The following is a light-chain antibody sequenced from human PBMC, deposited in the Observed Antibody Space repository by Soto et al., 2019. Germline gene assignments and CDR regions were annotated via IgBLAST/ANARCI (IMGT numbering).Light chain of an antibody. CDR3: QQSYSSPRT. CDR2: AAS. CDR1: QTISSS. J-gene: IGKJ1*01. V-gene: IGKV1-39*01. Sequence: DIQMTQSPSSLSASVGDRVTITCRASQTISSSLNWYQQKPGKAPDLLIYAASNLQSGVPSRFSGSGSGSDFTLTISSLQPEDFATYYCQQSYSSPRTFGQGTKVEIK.